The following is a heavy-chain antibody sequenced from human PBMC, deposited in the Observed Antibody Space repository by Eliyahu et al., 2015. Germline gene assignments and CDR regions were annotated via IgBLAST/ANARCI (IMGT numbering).Heavy chain of an antibody. CDR2: IYTSGSI. D-gene: IGHD3-3*01. Sequence: QVQLQESGPGLVKPSQTLSLTYTVSGGSISTAGYYWSWIRQPAGKGLDWIGRIYTSGSIDFNPSLKSRVTISIDTSKNQFSLKLSSMTAADTAVYYCARGGDFDFDYWGQGTLVTVSS. CDR3: ARGGDFDFDY. J-gene: IGHJ4*02. V-gene: IGHV4-61*02. CDR1: GGSISTAGYY.